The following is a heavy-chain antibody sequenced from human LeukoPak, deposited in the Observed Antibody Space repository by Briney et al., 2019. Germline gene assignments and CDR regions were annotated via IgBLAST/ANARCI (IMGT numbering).Heavy chain of an antibody. CDR2: VYNRGDS. CDR1: SDSFSASGYY. D-gene: IGHD3-10*01. CDR3: ARHLGSSIEY. J-gene: IGHJ4*02. Sequence: SETLSLTCSVSSDSFSASGYYWGWIRQPPGRGLEWIASVYNRGDSYYNPSLESRVTISVDTSKSQFSLKLRSVTAADTAVYYCARHLGSSIEYWGQGTLVTVSS. V-gene: IGHV4-39*01.